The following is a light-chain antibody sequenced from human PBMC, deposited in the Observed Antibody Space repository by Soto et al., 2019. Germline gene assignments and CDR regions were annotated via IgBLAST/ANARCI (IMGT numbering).Light chain of an antibody. CDR2: DAS. CDR3: QQYNTYPWT. J-gene: IGKJ1*01. Sequence: DIQMTQSPSSLSASVGDRVTITFRASQSISTYLNWYQQKPGKAPKFLLYDASTLQSGVPSRFSGSGSGTDFTLTISRLHPDDFATYYCQQYNTYPWTFGQGTKVDIK. CDR1: QSISTY. V-gene: IGKV1-39*01.